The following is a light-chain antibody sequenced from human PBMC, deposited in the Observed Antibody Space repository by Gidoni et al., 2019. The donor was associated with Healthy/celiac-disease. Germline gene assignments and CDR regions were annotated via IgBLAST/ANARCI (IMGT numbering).Light chain of an antibody. CDR3: QEYYSYPHS. V-gene: IGKV1-8*01. CDR2: DSS. J-gene: IGKJ4*01. CDR1: QGISSY. Sequence: AIRLTQSPSSFSASTGDRVTITCRASQGISSYLAWYQQKPGKAPKLLIYDSSTLQSGVPSRFSGSGSERDFTLTISCLQSEDFATYYCQEYYSYPHSFGGGTRVEIK.